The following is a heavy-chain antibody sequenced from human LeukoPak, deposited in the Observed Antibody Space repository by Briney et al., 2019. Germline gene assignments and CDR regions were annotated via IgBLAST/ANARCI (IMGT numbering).Heavy chain of an antibody. CDR3: ARETVPAATTNWFDP. V-gene: IGHV4-30-4*08. Sequence: SQTLSLTCTVSGGSISSGDHYWSWIRQPPGKGLEWIGYIYYSGSTYYNPSLKSRVTISVDTSKNQFSLKLSSVTAADTAVYYCARETVPAATTNWFDPWGQGTLVTVSS. D-gene: IGHD2-2*01. CDR2: IYYSGST. CDR1: GGSISSGDHY. J-gene: IGHJ5*02.